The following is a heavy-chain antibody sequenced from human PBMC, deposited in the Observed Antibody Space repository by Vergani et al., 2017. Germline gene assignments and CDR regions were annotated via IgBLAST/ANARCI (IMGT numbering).Heavy chain of an antibody. J-gene: IGHJ3*02. CDR2: IYYSGST. V-gene: IGHV4-39*01. CDR3: ARQHYGYPYAFDI. CDR1: GCSISSSRYY. Sequence: QLQLQESGPGLVKPSETLSLTCTVSGCSISSSRYYWGWIRQPPGKGLEWIGSIYYSGSTYYNPSLKSRVTISVDTSKNQFSLKLSSVTAADTAVYYCARQHYGYPYAFDIWGQGTMVSVSS. D-gene: IGHD5-18*01.